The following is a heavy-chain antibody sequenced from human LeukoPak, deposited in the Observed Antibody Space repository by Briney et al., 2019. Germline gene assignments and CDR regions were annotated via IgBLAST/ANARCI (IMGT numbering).Heavy chain of an antibody. V-gene: IGHV3-23*01. CDR2: ISGSGGST. Sequence: GGSLRLSCAASGFTFNTYAMTWVRQAPGKGLEWVSTISGSGGSTYHADSVKGRFTISRDNSKNTLYLQMNSLRAEDTAVYYCAKGATVVARLIASDWGQGALVTVSS. D-gene: IGHD2-21*01. CDR1: GFTFNTYA. CDR3: AKGATVVARLIASD. J-gene: IGHJ4*02.